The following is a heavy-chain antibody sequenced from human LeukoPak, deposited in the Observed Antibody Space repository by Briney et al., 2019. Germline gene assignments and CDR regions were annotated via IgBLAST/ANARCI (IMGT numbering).Heavy chain of an antibody. Sequence: GGSLRLSCAASGFTFSSYVMSWVRQAPGKGLEWVSAISGSGGSTYYADSVKGRFTISRDNSKNTLYLQMNSLRAEDTAVYYCAAIQLWSHYGMDVWGQGTTVTVSS. V-gene: IGHV3-23*01. CDR1: GFTFSSYV. D-gene: IGHD5-18*01. J-gene: IGHJ6*02. CDR2: ISGSGGST. CDR3: AAIQLWSHYGMDV.